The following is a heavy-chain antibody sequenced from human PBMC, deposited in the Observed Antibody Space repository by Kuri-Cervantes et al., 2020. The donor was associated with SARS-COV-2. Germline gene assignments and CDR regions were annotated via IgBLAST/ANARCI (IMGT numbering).Heavy chain of an antibody. J-gene: IGHJ6*02. Sequence: SVKVSCKASGGTFSSYAISWVRQAPGQGLEWMGGIIPIFGTANYAQKFQGRVTITADKSTSTAYVELSSLRSEDTAVYYCASSPESGPYYYYYGMDVWGQGTTVTVSS. V-gene: IGHV1-69*06. CDR1: GGTFSSYA. D-gene: IGHD6-25*01. CDR2: IIPIFGTA. CDR3: ASSPESGPYYYYYGMDV.